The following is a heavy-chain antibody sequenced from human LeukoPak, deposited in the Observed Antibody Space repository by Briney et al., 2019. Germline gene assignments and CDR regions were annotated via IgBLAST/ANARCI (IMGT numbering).Heavy chain of an antibody. CDR1: GFTFSSYW. CDR2: IKKDGSEK. D-gene: IGHD2-21*02. CDR3: ARNRDSN. J-gene: IGHJ4*02. Sequence: GGSLRLSCEASGFTFSSYWMSWVRQAAGKGLEWVANIKKDGSEKYYVDSVKGRFTNSRDNAKKSIYLQMISLRAEDTAVYYCARNRDSNWGQGTLVTVSS. V-gene: IGHV3-7*04.